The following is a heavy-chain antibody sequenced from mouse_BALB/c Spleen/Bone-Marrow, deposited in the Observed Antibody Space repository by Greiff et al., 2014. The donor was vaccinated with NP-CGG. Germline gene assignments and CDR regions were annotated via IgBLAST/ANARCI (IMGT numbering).Heavy chain of an antibody. CDR1: GFTFSSFG. D-gene: IGHD1-1*01. CDR3: VRSGSSSGYFDY. J-gene: IGHJ2*01. CDR2: ISSGSSTI. Sequence: EVKLMESGGGLVQPGGSRKLSCAASGFTFSSFGMHWARQAPEKGLEWVAYISSGSSTIYYGDTVMGRFTISRDNPKNTLFLQMTSLRSEDTATYYCVRSGSSSGYFDYWGQGTTLTVSS. V-gene: IGHV5-17*02.